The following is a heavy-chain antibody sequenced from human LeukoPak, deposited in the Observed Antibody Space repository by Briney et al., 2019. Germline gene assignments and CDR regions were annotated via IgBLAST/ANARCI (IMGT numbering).Heavy chain of an antibody. CDR2: ISGSGGST. CDR3: AKEVVPAAISTYNWFDP. Sequence: GGSLRLSCAASGFTFSSYSMNWVRQAPGKGLEWVSAISGSGGSTYYADSVKGRFTISRDNSKNTLYLQMNSLRAEDTAVYYCAKEVVPAAISTYNWFDPWGQGTLVTVSS. V-gene: IGHV3-23*01. CDR1: GFTFSSYS. D-gene: IGHD2-2*02. J-gene: IGHJ5*02.